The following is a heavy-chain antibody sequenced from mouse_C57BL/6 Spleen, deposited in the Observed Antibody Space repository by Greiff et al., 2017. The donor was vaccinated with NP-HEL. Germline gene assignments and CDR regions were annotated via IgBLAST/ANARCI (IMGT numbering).Heavy chain of an antibody. CDR3: ARGYGSSLAWFAY. CDR2: IHPNSGST. CDR1: GYTFTSYW. D-gene: IGHD1-1*01. J-gene: IGHJ3*01. V-gene: IGHV1-64*01. Sequence: QVQLKQPGAELVKPGASVKLSCKASGYTFTSYWMHWVKQRPGQGLEWIGMIHPNSGSTNYNEKFKSKATLTVDKSSSTAYMQLSSLTSEDSAVYYCARGYGSSLAWFAYWGQGTLVTVSA.